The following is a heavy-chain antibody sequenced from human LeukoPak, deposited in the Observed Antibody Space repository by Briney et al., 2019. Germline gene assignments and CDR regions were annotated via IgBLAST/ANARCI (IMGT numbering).Heavy chain of an antibody. CDR3: ARHAWDGTPHRWFDP. J-gene: IGHJ5*02. Sequence: GESLNISCKASGYSFTNYWIGWVRQIPGRGLEWMGIINPPNSDAKYSPYFQCQVTISVDKSISTAYLQWTSLKASDNAIYYCARHAWDGTPHRWFDPWGQGTRVTVSS. V-gene: IGHV5-51*01. D-gene: IGHD1-7*01. CDR2: INPPNSDA. CDR1: GYSFTNYW.